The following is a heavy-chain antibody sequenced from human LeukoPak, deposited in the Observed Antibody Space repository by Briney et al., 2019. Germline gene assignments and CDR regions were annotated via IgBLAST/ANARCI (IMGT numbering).Heavy chain of an antibody. J-gene: IGHJ4*02. V-gene: IGHV4-39*01. CDR2: IYYSGST. D-gene: IGHD3-9*01. Sequence: PSETLSLTCTVSGGSISGSTYYWGWIRQPPGKGLEWIGSIYYSGSTYYNPSLKGRVTISVDTSKNQFSLKLSSVTAADTAVYYCARQFYDILTGYYLDYWGQGTLVTVSS. CDR1: GGSISGSTYY. CDR3: ARQFYDILTGYYLDY.